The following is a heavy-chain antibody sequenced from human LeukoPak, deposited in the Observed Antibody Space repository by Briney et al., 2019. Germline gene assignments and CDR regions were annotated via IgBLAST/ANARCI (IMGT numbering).Heavy chain of an antibody. V-gene: IGHV4-59*08. CDR2: IYYSGST. Sequence: PSETLSLTCTVSGGSINSYYWSWIRQSPGKGLEWIGNIYYSGSTNYNPSLKSRVTISVDTSKNQFSLKVSSVTAADTAVYYCARQTDYSSSWFDYWGQGTLVTVSS. CDR1: GGSINSYY. D-gene: IGHD6-13*01. J-gene: IGHJ4*02. CDR3: ARQTDYSSSWFDY.